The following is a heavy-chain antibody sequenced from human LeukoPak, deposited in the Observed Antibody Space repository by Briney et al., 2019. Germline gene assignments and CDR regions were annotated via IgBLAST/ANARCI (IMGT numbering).Heavy chain of an antibody. J-gene: IGHJ4*02. CDR1: GGSISSSSYY. CDR2: IYYSGST. D-gene: IGHD2-2*01. V-gene: IGHV4-39*01. CDR3: ARLILGYCSSTSCYVPGNNREPFFDY. Sequence: SETLSLTCTVSGGSISSSSYYWGWIRQPPGKGLEWIGSIYYSGSTYYNPSLKSRVTISVDTSKNQFSLKLSSVTAADTAVYYCARLILGYCSSTSCYVPGNNREPFFDYWGQGTLVTVSS.